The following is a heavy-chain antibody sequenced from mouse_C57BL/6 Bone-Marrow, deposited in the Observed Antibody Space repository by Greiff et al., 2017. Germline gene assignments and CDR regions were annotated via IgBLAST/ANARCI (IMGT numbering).Heavy chain of an antibody. D-gene: IGHD1-1*01. J-gene: IGHJ3*01. CDR1: GFSLTSYA. Sequence: VQVVESGPGLVAPSQSLSITCTVSGFSLTSYAISWVRQPPGKGLEWLGVIWTGGGTTYNSALKSRLSISKDNSKSQVFLKMNSLQTEDTARYYCARTHYYGSSGFAYWGQGTLVTVSA. CDR3: ARTHYYGSSGFAY. V-gene: IGHV2-9-1*01. CDR2: IWTGGGT.